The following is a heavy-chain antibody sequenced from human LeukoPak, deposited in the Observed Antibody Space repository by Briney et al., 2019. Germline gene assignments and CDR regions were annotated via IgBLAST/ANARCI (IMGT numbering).Heavy chain of an antibody. D-gene: IGHD6-19*01. V-gene: IGHV4-30-2*01. J-gene: IGHJ3*02. CDR1: GGSISSGGYY. Sequence: SETLSLTCTVSGGSISSGGYYWSWTRQPPGKGLEWIGYIYHSGSTYYNPSLKSRVTISVDRSKNQFSLKLSSVTAADTAVYYCARGVAGTAPFFDIWGQGTMVTVSS. CDR3: ARGVAGTAPFFDI. CDR2: IYHSGST.